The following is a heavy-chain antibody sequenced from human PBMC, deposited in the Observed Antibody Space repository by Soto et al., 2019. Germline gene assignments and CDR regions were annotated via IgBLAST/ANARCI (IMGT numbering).Heavy chain of an antibody. CDR1: GYTFTSYG. CDR3: ASHRLAYYYDSSGYYFFDY. V-gene: IGHV1-18*01. D-gene: IGHD3-22*01. CDR2: ISAYNGNT. J-gene: IGHJ4*02. Sequence: ASVKGSCKASGYTFTSYGISWVRQAPGQGLEWMGWISAYNGNTNYAQKLQGRVTMTTDTSTSTAYMELRSLRSDDTAVYYCASHRLAYYYDSSGYYFFDYWGQGTLVTVSS.